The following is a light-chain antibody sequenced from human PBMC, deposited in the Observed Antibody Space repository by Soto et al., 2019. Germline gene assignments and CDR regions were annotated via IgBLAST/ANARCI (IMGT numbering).Light chain of an antibody. CDR1: SSDVGAYNY. J-gene: IGLJ2*01. CDR2: EVS. Sequence: QSVLTQPASVSGSPGQSITISCTGTSSDVGAYNYVSWYQQHPGKAPKLMIFEVSDRPSGVSNRFSGSKSGNTASLTISGLQAEDEADYYCSSYTSSNTLVSGGGTKVTVL. CDR3: SSYTSSNTLV. V-gene: IGLV2-14*01.